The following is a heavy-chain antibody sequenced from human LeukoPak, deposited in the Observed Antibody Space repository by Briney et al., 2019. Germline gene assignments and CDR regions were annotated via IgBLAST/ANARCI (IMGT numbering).Heavy chain of an antibody. D-gene: IGHD6-19*01. V-gene: IGHV4-34*01. J-gene: IGHJ4*02. CDR2: INHSGST. CDR1: GGSFSGYY. CDR3: ARLKGYSSGWYPSYYFDS. Sequence: SETLSLTCAVYGGSFSGYYWSWIRQPPGKGLEWIGEINHSGSTNYNPSLKSRVTISVDTSKNQFSLKLSSVTAADTAVYYCARLKGYSSGWYPSYYFDSWGQGTLVTVSS.